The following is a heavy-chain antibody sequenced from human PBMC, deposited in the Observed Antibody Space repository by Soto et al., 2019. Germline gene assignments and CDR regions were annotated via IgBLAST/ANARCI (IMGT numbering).Heavy chain of an antibody. CDR2: ISYDGSNK. J-gene: IGHJ3*02. D-gene: IGHD2-15*01. V-gene: IGHV3-30*18. CDR3: AKDRKGGIDAFDI. CDR1: GFTFSSYG. Sequence: GGALRLSCAASGFTFSSYGMHWVRQAPGKGLEWVAVISYDGSNKYYADSVKGRFTISRDNSKNTLYLQMNSLRAEDTAVYYCAKDRKGGIDAFDIWGQGTMVTVSS.